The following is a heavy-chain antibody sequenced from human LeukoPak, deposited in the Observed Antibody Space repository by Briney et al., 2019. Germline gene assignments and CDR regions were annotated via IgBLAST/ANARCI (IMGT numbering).Heavy chain of an antibody. CDR3: AKARGWYSDYFDY. V-gene: IGHV3-23*01. Sequence: AGGSLRLSCAASGFTFSSYAMSWVRQAPGKGLEWVSAISGSGGSTYYADSVKGRFTISRGNSKNTLYLQMNSLRAEDTAVYYCAKARGWYSDYFDYWGQGTLVTVSS. D-gene: IGHD6-19*01. CDR2: ISGSGGST. J-gene: IGHJ4*02. CDR1: GFTFSSYA.